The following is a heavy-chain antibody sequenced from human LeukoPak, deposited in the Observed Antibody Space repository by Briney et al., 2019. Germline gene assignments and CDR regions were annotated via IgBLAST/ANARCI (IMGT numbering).Heavy chain of an antibody. CDR2: ISGSSSYI. D-gene: IGHD3-22*01. V-gene: IGHV3-21*01. Sequence: PGGSLRLSCAASGFTFSSYSMNWVRQAPGKGLEWVSSISGSSSYIYYADSVKGRFTISRDNAKNSLYLQMNSLRAEDTAVYYCARDPPIYDRSGSNDYWGQGTLVTVSS. J-gene: IGHJ4*02. CDR1: GFTFSSYS. CDR3: ARDPPIYDRSGSNDY.